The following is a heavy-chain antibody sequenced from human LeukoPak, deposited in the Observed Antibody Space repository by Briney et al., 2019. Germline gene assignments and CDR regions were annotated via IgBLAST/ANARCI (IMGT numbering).Heavy chain of an antibody. Sequence: PGGSLRLSCAASGFTFSSYAMHWVRQAPGKGLEWVSAISGSGGSTYYADSVKGRFTISRDNSKNTLYLQMNSLRAEDTAVYYCARDSAVADTDFDYWGQGTLVTVSS. D-gene: IGHD6-19*01. CDR2: ISGSGGST. V-gene: IGHV3-23*01. CDR1: GFTFSSYA. J-gene: IGHJ4*02. CDR3: ARDSAVADTDFDY.